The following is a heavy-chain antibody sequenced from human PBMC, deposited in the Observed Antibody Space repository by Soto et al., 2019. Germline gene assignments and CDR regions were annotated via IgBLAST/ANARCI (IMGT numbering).Heavy chain of an antibody. Sequence: GGSLRLSCAGSGFTFSSYAMNWVRQAPGEGLEWISGISGAAGSTYTADSVKGRFTISRDNSKNTLYLQMNSLRAEDTAVYYCARSLPLYDATGYYRAPSDHWGQGTLVTVSS. CDR3: ARSLPLYDATGYYRAPSDH. CDR1: GFTFSSYA. J-gene: IGHJ4*02. V-gene: IGHV3-23*01. CDR2: ISGAAGST. D-gene: IGHD3-9*01.